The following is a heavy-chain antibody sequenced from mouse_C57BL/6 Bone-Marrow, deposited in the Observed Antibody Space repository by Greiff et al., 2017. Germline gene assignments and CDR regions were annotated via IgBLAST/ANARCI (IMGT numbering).Heavy chain of an antibody. J-gene: IGHJ2*01. V-gene: IGHV1-15*01. CDR1: GYTFTDYE. D-gene: IGHD1-1*01. CDR3: TRTVLLLGDY. Sequence: VQLQQSGAELVRPGASVTLSCKASGYTFTDYEMHWVKQTPVHGLEWIGAIDPETGGTAYNQKFKGKAILTADKSSSTAYMELRSLTSEDSAVYYCTRTVLLLGDYWGQGTTLTVSS. CDR2: IDPETGGT.